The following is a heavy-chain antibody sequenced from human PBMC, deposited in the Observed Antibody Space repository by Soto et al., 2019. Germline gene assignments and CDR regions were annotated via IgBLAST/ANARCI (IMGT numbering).Heavy chain of an antibody. CDR1: GFSLSTGVG. V-gene: IGHV2-5*02. Sequence: QITLKESGPTLVKPTQTLTLTCTFSGFSLSTGVGVGWIRQPPGKALECLALIYWDDDKRYSSSLKSRLTITKDTSKTQVVLIMNNMDPVDTATYYCAHKAYYGSGSLDYWGQGILVTVSS. CDR2: IYWDDDK. CDR3: AHKAYYGSGSLDY. J-gene: IGHJ4*02. D-gene: IGHD3-10*01.